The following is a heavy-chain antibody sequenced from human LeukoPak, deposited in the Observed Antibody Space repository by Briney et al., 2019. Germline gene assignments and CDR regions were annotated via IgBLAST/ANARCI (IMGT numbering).Heavy chain of an antibody. CDR1: GFTFSSYA. CDR3: AKGNRYSYGCFDY. Sequence: PGGSLRLSCAASGFTFSSYAMSWVRQAPGKGLEWVSAISGSGGSTYYADSVKGRFTISRDNSKDTLYLQMNSLRAEDTAVYYCAKGNRYSYGCFDYWGQGTLVTVSS. V-gene: IGHV3-23*01. J-gene: IGHJ4*02. CDR2: ISGSGGST. D-gene: IGHD5-18*01.